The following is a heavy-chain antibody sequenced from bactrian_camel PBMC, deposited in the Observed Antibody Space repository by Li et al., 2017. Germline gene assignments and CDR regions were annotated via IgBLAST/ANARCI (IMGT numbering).Heavy chain of an antibody. D-gene: IGHD4*01. Sequence: HVQLVESGEGSVQAGGSLRLSCAVSTTTRNRLCMGWFRQAPGKEREGVAAIAPATGTTFYSDSVKGRFTISHVNANNTLHLQMNSLRPEDSAIYYCAARLRGGGFYNFRSTEYSAWGQGTQVTVS. J-gene: IGHJ6*01. CDR2: IAPATGTT. V-gene: IGHV3-3*01. CDR3: AARLRGGGFYNFRSTEYSA. CDR1: TTTRNRLC.